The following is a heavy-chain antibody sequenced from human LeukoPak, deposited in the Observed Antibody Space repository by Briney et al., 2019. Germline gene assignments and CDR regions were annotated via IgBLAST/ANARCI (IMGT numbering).Heavy chain of an antibody. CDR3: ARGMSGDYGKIDY. CDR2: MYSGGNT. J-gene: IGHJ4*02. D-gene: IGHD4-17*01. V-gene: IGHV3-66*01. Sequence: GGSLRLSCAASGFTVSGNYMSWVRQAPGKGLEWVPLMYSGGNTYYADPVKGRFTISRDNFKNMLYLQMNSLRAEDTAVYYCARGMSGDYGKIDYWGQGTLVTVSS. CDR1: GFTVSGNY.